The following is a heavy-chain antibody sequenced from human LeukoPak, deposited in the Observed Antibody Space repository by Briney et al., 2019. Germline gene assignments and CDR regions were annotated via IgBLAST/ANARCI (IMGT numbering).Heavy chain of an antibody. J-gene: IGHJ4*02. CDR2: INPNSGGT. D-gene: IGHD2-2*01. CDR3: ATTDPHIVVVPAAKGGLDY. Sequence: ASVKVSCKASGYTFTGHYMHWVRQAPGQGLEWMGWINPNSGGTNYAQKFQGRVNMTRDTSISTAYMELSRLRSDDTAVYYCATTDPHIVVVPAAKGGLDYWGQGTLVTVSS. V-gene: IGHV1-2*02. CDR1: GYTFTGHY.